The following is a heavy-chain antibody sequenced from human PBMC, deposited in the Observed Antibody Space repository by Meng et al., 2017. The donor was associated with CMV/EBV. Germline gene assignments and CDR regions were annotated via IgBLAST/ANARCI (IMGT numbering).Heavy chain of an antibody. V-gene: IGHV1-69*01. D-gene: IGHD3-22*01. CDR2: IIPIFGTA. CDR3: ARDSGNSSGYYPFFDY. CDR1: GGTFSRYA. Sequence: SGGTFSRYAISLVRPAPGQGLEWMGGIIPIFGTANYAQKFQGRVTITADESTSTAYMELSSLRSEDTAVYYCARDSGNSSGYYPFFDYWGQGTLVTVSS. J-gene: IGHJ4*02.